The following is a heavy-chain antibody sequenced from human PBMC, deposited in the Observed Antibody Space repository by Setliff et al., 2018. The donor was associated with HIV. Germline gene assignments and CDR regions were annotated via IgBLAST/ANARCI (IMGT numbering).Heavy chain of an antibody. V-gene: IGHV3-11*01. J-gene: IGHJ4*02. CDR2: MSGSGDKI. Sequence: GGSLRLSCVASGFTLSDHYMDWVRQAPGKGLEWLSYMSGSGDKIYHADSVKGRFTISRDNAKNALYLQMSSLRAEDTAVYYCAKAGRGDIVVVPAARAPNSWGQGILVTVSS. CDR3: AKAGRGDIVVVPAARAPNS. D-gene: IGHD2-2*01. CDR1: GFTLSDHY.